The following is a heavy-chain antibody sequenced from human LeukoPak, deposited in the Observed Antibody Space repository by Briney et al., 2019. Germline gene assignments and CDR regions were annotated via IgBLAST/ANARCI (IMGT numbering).Heavy chain of an antibody. CDR1: GYSISSGYY. CDR2: IYHNGNT. CDR3: ARVRYNYGDSDY. V-gene: IGHV4-38-2*01. J-gene: IGHJ4*02. Sequence: SETLSLTCAVSGYSISSGYYWGWIRQPPGKGLEWIGTIYHNGNTYYNPSLMSRVTISVDTSKNQFSLKLSSVTAADTAVYYCARVRYNYGDSDYWGQGTLVTVSS. D-gene: IGHD5-18*01.